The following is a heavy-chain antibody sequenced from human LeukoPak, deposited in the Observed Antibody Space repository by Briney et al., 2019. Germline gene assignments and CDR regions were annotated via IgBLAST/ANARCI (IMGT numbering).Heavy chain of an antibody. CDR2: ISYDGSNK. Sequence: GGSLRLSCAASGFTFSSYAMHWVRQAPGKGLEWVAVISYDGSNKYYADSVKGRFTISRDNSKNTLYLQMNSLRADDTAVYYCARLIPVHCSSTSCFVDYWGQGTLVTVSS. J-gene: IGHJ4*02. CDR1: GFTFSSYA. D-gene: IGHD2-2*01. V-gene: IGHV3-30-3*01. CDR3: ARLIPVHCSSTSCFVDY.